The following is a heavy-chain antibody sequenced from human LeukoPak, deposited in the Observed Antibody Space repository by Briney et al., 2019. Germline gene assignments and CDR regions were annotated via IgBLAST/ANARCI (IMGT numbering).Heavy chain of an antibody. D-gene: IGHD3-3*01. Sequence: SETLSLTCTVSGGSISSYYWSWIRQPPGKGLEWIGEINHSGSTNYNPSLKSRVTISVDTSKNQFSLKLSSVTAADTAVYYCARVLPHYDFWSGYYHAFDIWVQGTMVTVSS. CDR2: INHSGST. CDR1: GGSISSYY. J-gene: IGHJ3*02. CDR3: ARVLPHYDFWSGYYHAFDI. V-gene: IGHV4-34*01.